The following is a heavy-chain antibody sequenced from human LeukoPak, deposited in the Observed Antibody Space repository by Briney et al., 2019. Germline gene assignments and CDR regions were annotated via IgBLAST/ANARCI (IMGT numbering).Heavy chain of an antibody. D-gene: IGHD3-22*01. V-gene: IGHV3-53*01. CDR2: IYSGGST. CDR3: AASYYDSSGYLDWYFDL. J-gene: IGHJ2*01. Sequence: GGSLRLSCAASGFTASSNYMSWVRQAPGKGLEWVSIIYSGGSTYYADSVRGRFTLSRDSSKNTLYLQMNNLSAEDTAVYYCAASYYDSSGYLDWYFDLWGRGTLVTVSS. CDR1: GFTASSNY.